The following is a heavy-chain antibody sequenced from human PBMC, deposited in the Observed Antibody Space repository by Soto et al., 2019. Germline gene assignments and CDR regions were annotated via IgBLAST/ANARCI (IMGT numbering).Heavy chain of an antibody. Sequence: SETLSLTCTVSGGSISNYYWSWIRQPPGKGLEWIAYFHYTGSTNYNPSLRSRVTISVDTSKNQFSLKLSSVTAADTAVYYCAKYYYDSNTYFYRWFDPWGQGTLVTVSS. J-gene: IGHJ5*02. CDR3: AKYYYDSNTYFYRWFDP. CDR1: GGSISNYY. CDR2: FHYTGST. D-gene: IGHD3-22*01. V-gene: IGHV4-59*08.